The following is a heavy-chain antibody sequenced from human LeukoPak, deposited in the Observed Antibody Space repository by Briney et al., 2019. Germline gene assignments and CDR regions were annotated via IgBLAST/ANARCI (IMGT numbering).Heavy chain of an antibody. CDR3: ARGGSYYVSDLDY. CDR1: GFTFTNYA. Sequence: GGSLRLSCAASGFTFTNYAIYWVRQARGKGLEWVAVISYDENNKYYADSVEGRFTISRDNSKNTLYLQMNSLRAEDTAVYYCARGGSYYVSDLDYWGQGTLATVPS. CDR2: ISYDENNK. V-gene: IGHV3-30-3*01. J-gene: IGHJ4*02. D-gene: IGHD1-26*01.